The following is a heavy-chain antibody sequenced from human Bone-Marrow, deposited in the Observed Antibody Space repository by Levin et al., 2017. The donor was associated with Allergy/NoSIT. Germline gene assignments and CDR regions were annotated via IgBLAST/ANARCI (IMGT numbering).Heavy chain of an antibody. D-gene: IGHD3-10*01. CDR3: AMATMVQGVANDY. CDR1: GFTFSSYS. J-gene: IGHJ4*02. V-gene: IGHV3-21*01. Sequence: GGSLRLSCAASGFTFSSYSMNWVRQAPGKGLEWVSSISSSSSYIYYADSVKGRFTISRDNAKNSLYLQMNSLRAEDTAVYYCAMATMVQGVANDYWGQGTLVTVSS. CDR2: ISSSSSYI.